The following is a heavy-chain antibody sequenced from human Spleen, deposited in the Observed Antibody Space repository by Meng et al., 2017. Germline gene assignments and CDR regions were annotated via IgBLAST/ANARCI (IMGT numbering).Heavy chain of an antibody. J-gene: IGHJ4*02. D-gene: IGHD4-11*01. Sequence: HQWGAGLLMPSAAPSPTCVVACGSLRGYYSRWIRQPPGKGLEWIGEINHSGSTNYNPSLESRATISADTSQNNLSLKLSSVTAADSAVYYCARGPTTMAHDFDYWGQGTLVTVSS. CDR3: ARGPTTMAHDFDY. V-gene: IGHV4-34*01. CDR1: CGSLRGYY. CDR2: INHSGST.